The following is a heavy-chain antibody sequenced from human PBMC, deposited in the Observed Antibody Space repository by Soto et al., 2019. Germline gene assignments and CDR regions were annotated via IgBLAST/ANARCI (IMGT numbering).Heavy chain of an antibody. CDR2: IYYSGST. D-gene: IGHD3-10*01. CDR3: ARHVLLWFEPNWFDP. J-gene: IGHJ5*02. V-gene: IGHV4-59*08. CDR1: GGSISSYY. Sequence: QVQLQESGPGLVKPSETLSLTCTVSGGSISSYYWSWIRQPPGKGLEWIGYIYYSGSTNYNPSLKSRVTISVDTSKNQFSLKLSSVTAADTAVYYCARHVLLWFEPNWFDPWGQGTLVTVSS.